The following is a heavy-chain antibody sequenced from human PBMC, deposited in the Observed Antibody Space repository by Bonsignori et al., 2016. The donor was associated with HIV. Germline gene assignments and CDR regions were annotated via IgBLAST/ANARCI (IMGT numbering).Heavy chain of an antibody. Sequence: VAKCPGKGLEWVSVIYSGGSSTYYADSVKGRFTISRDNSKNTLYLQMNSLRAEDTAVYYCAKNDYYGSGFYYYYYMDVWGKGTTVTVSS. CDR3: AKNDYYGSGFYYYYYMDV. CDR2: IYSGGSST. V-gene: IGHV3-23*03. J-gene: IGHJ6*03. D-gene: IGHD3-10*01.